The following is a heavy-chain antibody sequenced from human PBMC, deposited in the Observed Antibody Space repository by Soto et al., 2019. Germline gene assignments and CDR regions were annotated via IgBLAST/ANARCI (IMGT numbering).Heavy chain of an antibody. V-gene: IGHV4-30-2*01. Sequence: PSETLSLTCAVSGGSISSGGYSWSWIRQPPGKGLEWIGYIYHSGSTYYNPSLKSRVTISVDRSKNQFSLKLSAVTAADTAVYYCARTSLQWLVLDHWGQGTLVTVSS. J-gene: IGHJ5*02. CDR2: IYHSGST. D-gene: IGHD6-19*01. CDR3: ARTSLQWLVLDH. CDR1: GGSISSGGYS.